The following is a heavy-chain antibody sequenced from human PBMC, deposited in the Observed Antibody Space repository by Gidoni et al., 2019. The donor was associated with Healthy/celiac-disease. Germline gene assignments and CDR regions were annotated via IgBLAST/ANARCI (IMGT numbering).Heavy chain of an antibody. J-gene: IGHJ3*02. Sequence: QVQLVESGGGVVQPGRSLSLSCAASGFTFSSYAMHWVRQAPGKGLEWVAVISYDGSNKYYADSVKGRFTISRDNSKNTLYLQMNSLRAEDTAVYYCARDGDFWSGVDAFDIWGQGTMVTVSS. V-gene: IGHV3-30*04. CDR2: ISYDGSNK. CDR1: GFTFSSYA. CDR3: ARDGDFWSGVDAFDI. D-gene: IGHD3-3*01.